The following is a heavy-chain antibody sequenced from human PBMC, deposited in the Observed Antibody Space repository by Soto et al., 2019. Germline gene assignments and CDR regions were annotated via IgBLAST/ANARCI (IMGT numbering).Heavy chain of an antibody. V-gene: IGHV3-33*01. Sequence: QVQLVESGGGVVQPGRSLRLSCAASGFTFSSYGMHWVRQAPGKGLEWVAVIWYDGSNKNYADSVKGRFTITRDNSKNTLYLQMNSLRAEDTAVYYCASSISWGQGTLVTVSS. CDR1: GFTFSSYG. J-gene: IGHJ5*02. CDR3: ASSIS. CDR2: IWYDGSNK.